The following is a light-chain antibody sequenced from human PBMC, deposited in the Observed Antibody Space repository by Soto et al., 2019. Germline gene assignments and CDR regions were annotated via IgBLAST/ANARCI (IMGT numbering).Light chain of an antibody. V-gene: IGKV1-5*03. CDR3: QQYNSYSYA. Sequence: DIQMTQSPSTLSASVGDRVTITCRASQSFSACVAWYQQKPGKAPKLLIYQASTLEKGVPSRFSGSGSGTEFTHTISSLQPDDFATYYCQQYNSYSYAFGQGTKLEIK. CDR1: QSFSAC. J-gene: IGKJ2*01. CDR2: QAS.